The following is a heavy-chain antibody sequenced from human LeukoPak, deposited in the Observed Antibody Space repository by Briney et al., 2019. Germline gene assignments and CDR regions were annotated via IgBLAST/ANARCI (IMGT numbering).Heavy chain of an antibody. CDR2: ISDSGGGT. Sequence: GGSLRLSCAASGFTFSNFAMSWVRQAPGKGLLWVSAISDSGGGTFYADSVKGRFTISRDNSKNTLYLQMNSLRAEDTAVYYCAKVGVGWVAFEYWGQGTLVTVSS. CDR1: GFTFSNFA. J-gene: IGHJ4*02. D-gene: IGHD3-16*01. V-gene: IGHV3-23*01. CDR3: AKVGVGWVAFEY.